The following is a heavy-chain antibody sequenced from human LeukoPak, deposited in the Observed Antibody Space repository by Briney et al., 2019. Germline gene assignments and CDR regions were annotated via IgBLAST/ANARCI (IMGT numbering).Heavy chain of an antibody. CDR1: GGSISSGGYY. Sequence: SQTLSLTCTVSGGSISSGGYYWSWIRQHPGKGLEWIGYIYYSGSTYYNPSLKSRVTISVGTSKNQFSLKLSSVTAADTAVYYCARAVLGGSYPIDYWGQGTLVTVSS. J-gene: IGHJ4*02. D-gene: IGHD2-15*01. V-gene: IGHV4-31*03. CDR2: IYYSGST. CDR3: ARAVLGGSYPIDY.